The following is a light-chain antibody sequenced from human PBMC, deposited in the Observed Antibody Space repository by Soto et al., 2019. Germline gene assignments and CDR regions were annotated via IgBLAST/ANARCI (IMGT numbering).Light chain of an antibody. CDR2: GAS. Sequence: LTLYPASLSLSPGERATLSCRASQSVSSSYLAWYQQKPGQAPRLLIYGASSRATGIADRFSGSGSGTDFTLTISRLEPEDFAVYYCQQYGSSWTFGQGTKVDIK. J-gene: IGKJ1*01. CDR3: QQYGSSWT. CDR1: QSVSSSY. V-gene: IGKV3-20*01.